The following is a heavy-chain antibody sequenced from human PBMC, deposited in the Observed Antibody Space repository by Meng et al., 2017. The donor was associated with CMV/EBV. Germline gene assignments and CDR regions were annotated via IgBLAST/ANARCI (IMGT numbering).Heavy chain of an antibody. CDR3: ARHGDTAMVVGIDY. V-gene: IGHV4-4*07. D-gene: IGHD5-18*01. J-gene: IGHJ4*02. CDR2: IYTSGST. Sequence: QVEPQVSGPGLVKPPGTRPLTSTVAGGSISSYYWSWIRQPAGKGLEWIGRIYTSGSTNYNPSLKRRVTMSVDTSKNQFSLKLSSVTAADTAVYYCARHGDTAMVVGIDYWGQGTLVTVSS. CDR1: GGSISSYY.